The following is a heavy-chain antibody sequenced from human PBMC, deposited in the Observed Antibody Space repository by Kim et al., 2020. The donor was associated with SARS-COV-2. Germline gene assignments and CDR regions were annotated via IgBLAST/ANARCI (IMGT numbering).Heavy chain of an antibody. CDR1: GGSISSSSYY. J-gene: IGHJ4*02. D-gene: IGHD6-13*01. V-gene: IGHV4-39*01. Sequence: SETLSLTCTVSGGSISSSSYYWGWIRQPPGKGLEWIGSIYYSGSTYYNPSLKSRVTISVDASKNQFSLKLSSVTAADTAVYYCARHWEYSSSWYTYHPAAEFDYWGQGTLVTASS. CDR2: IYYSGST. CDR3: ARHWEYSSSWYTYHPAAEFDY.